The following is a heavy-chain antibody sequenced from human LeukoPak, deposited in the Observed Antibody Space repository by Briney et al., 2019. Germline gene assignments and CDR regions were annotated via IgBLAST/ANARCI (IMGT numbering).Heavy chain of an antibody. Sequence: ASVKVSCKASGYTFTGYYMHWVLQAPGQGLEWMGWINPNSGGTNYAQKFQGWVTMTRDTSISTAYVELSRLRSDDTAVYYCARGGLGEYYDILTGYYPYYFDYWGQGTLVTVSS. V-gene: IGHV1-2*04. CDR2: INPNSGGT. D-gene: IGHD3-9*01. CDR1: GYTFTGYY. J-gene: IGHJ4*02. CDR3: ARGGLGEYYDILTGYYPYYFDY.